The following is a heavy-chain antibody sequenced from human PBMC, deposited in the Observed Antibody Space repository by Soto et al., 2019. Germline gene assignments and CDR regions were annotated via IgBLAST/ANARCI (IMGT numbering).Heavy chain of an antibody. CDR2: IYHGGYT. V-gene: IGHV4-30-2*01. CDR1: GGSISSGGYS. CDR3: ARAHYGDYGYGMDV. D-gene: IGHD4-17*01. Sequence: QLQLQESGSGLVKPSQTLSLTCAVSGGSISSGGYSWSWIRQPPGKGLEWIGYIYHGGYTYYNPSLKSRVTISVDRSKNQFSLKLSSETAADTAVYYCARAHYGDYGYGMDVWGQGTTVTVSS. J-gene: IGHJ6*02.